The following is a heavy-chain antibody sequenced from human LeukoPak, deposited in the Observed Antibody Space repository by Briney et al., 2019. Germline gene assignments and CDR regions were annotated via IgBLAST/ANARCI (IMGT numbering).Heavy chain of an antibody. Sequence: GGSLRLSCAASGFTFSSFWMHRVRQVPGKGPVWVSHINGDESVTGYADSVKGRFTISRDNARNTLYVQMNSLRAEDTAVYYCAKVSSSGWYAGYYYMDVWGKGTTVTVSS. CDR2: INGDESVT. D-gene: IGHD6-19*01. CDR3: AKVSSSGWYAGYYYMDV. CDR1: GFTFSSFW. J-gene: IGHJ6*03. V-gene: IGHV3-74*01.